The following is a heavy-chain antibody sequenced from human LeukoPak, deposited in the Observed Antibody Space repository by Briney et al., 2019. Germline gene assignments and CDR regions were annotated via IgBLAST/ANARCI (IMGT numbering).Heavy chain of an antibody. V-gene: IGHV1-2*06. CDR3: ARAPFLSSAWLVKRGGDYFDY. J-gene: IGHJ4*02. D-gene: IGHD6-19*01. Sequence: ASVKVSCKASGYTFTGYYMHWVRQAPGQGLEWMGRINPNSGGTNYARKFQGRVTMTRDTSISTAYMELSRLRSDDTAVYYCARAPFLSSAWLVKRGGDYFDYWRQGTLVTVSS. CDR2: INPNSGGT. CDR1: GYTFTGYY.